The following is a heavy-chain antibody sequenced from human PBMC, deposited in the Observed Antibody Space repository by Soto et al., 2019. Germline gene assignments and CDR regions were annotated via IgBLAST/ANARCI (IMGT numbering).Heavy chain of an antibody. D-gene: IGHD6-13*01. Sequence: GGSLRLSCAASGFTFSNAWMSWVRQAPGKGLEWVGRIKSKTDGGTTDYAAPVKGRFTISRDDSKNTLYLQMNSLKTEDTAVYYCTTGVVAGVAAAALSTTQKNFDYWGQGTLVTVSS. V-gene: IGHV3-15*01. CDR1: GFTFSNAW. CDR2: IKSKTDGGTT. J-gene: IGHJ4*02. CDR3: TTGVVAGVAAAALSTTQKNFDY.